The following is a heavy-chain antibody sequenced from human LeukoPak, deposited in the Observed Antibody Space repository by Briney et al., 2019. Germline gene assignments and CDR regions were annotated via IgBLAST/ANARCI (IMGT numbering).Heavy chain of an antibody. J-gene: IGHJ4*02. CDR1: GFTFDDYG. Sequence: GGSLRLSCAASGFTFDDYGMSWVRQAPGKGLEWVSVIYSGGSTYYADSVKGRFTISRDNSKNTLYLQMNSLRAEDTAVYYCARGVYSGSYFYWGQGTLVTVSS. D-gene: IGHD1-26*01. CDR3: ARGVYSGSYFY. V-gene: IGHV3-66*01. CDR2: IYSGGST.